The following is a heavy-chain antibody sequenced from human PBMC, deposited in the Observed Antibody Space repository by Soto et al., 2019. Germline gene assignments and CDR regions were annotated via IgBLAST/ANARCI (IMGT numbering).Heavy chain of an antibody. V-gene: IGHV4-39*01. CDR1: SGSISSSSDF. D-gene: IGHD5-12*01. CDR3: ARGIGSYFDY. J-gene: IGHJ4*02. Sequence: SDTLAIRCSFSSGSISSSSDFVGWIRQPPGKGLECIGNIHYSGSTYYNPSLKSRVTISVDTSKTQFSLKLTSVSAADSAVYYCARGIGSYFDYWGEGTL. CDR2: IHYSGST.